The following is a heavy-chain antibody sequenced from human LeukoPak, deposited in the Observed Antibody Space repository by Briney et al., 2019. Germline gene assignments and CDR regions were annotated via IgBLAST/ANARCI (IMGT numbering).Heavy chain of an antibody. CDR1: GFTFSSYA. Sequence: GGSLRLSCAASGFTFSSYAMSWVRQAPGKGLEWVANIKKDGSEKYYVDSVRGRFTISRDNAKTSLYLQMNSLRAEDTAVYYCARGYLPRAHHDLAFDYWGQGTLVTVSS. V-gene: IGHV3-7*01. J-gene: IGHJ4*02. CDR2: IKKDGSEK. D-gene: IGHD1-14*01. CDR3: ARGYLPRAHHDLAFDY.